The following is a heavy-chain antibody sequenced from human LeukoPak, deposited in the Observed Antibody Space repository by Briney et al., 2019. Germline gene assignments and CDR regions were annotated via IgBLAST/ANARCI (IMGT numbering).Heavy chain of an antibody. CDR2: FDYRGRT. CDR1: GGSISSGSHY. D-gene: IGHD6-13*01. Sequence: SETLSLTCTFSGGSISSGSHYWGSIRQPPGKGLEWIGSFDYRGRTYYSPSLKSRVTLSVDTSKNQLSLKLTTVTAADTAVYYCASKPLTSSIAAVDHWGQGTLVIVSS. CDR3: ASKPLTSSIAAVDH. J-gene: IGHJ4*02. V-gene: IGHV4-39*01.